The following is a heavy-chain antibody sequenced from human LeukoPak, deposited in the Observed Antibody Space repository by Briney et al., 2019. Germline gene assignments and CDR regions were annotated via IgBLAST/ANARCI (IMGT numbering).Heavy chain of an antibody. CDR2: ISYDGSNK. D-gene: IGHD2-15*01. J-gene: IGHJ4*02. V-gene: IGHV3-30-3*01. CDR3: ARDRDRYCSGGSCPFDY. CDR1: GFTFSSYA. Sequence: RSLRLSCAASGFTFSSYAMHWVRQAPGTGLERVAAISYDGSNKYYADSVKGRFTISRDNSKNTLYLQMNSLRAEDTAVYYCARDRDRYCSGGSCPFDYWGQGTLVTVSS.